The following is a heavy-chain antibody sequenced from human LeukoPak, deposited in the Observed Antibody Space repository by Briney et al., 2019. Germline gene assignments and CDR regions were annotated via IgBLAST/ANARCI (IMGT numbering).Heavy chain of an antibody. D-gene: IGHD3-22*01. V-gene: IGHV6-1*01. J-gene: IGHJ4*02. CDR3: ARDYFESSGFYVPFDY. Sequence: SQTLSLTCAISGDSVSSNNAAWNWIRQSPSRGLEWLGRTYYRSKWYNDYAASVKSRISINPDTSKHQFSLHLNSVTPEDTAVYYCARDYFESSGFYVPFDYWGQGILVTVSS. CDR1: GDSVSSNNAA. CDR2: TYYRSKWYN.